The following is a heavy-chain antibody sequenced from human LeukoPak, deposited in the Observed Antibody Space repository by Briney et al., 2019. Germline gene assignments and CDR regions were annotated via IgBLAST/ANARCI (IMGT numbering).Heavy chain of an antibody. CDR3: ARAGQVYCSGGSCYSRGSFDY. Sequence: ASVKVSCKASGYTFTSYDINWVRQATGQGLEWMGWMNPNSGNTGYAQKFQGRVTITTDESTSTAYMELSSLRSEDTAVYYCARAGQVYCSGGSCYSRGSFDYWGQGTLVTVSS. J-gene: IGHJ4*02. CDR1: GYTFTSYD. D-gene: IGHD2-15*01. V-gene: IGHV1-8*03. CDR2: MNPNSGNT.